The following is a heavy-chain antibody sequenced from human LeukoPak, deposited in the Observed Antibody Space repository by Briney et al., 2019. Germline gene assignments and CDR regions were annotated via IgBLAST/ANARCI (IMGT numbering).Heavy chain of an antibody. CDR1: GGSISSSSYY. CDR3: ARLPAHCSGGSCYYYGMDV. CDR2: IYYSGST. D-gene: IGHD2-15*01. Sequence: SETLSLTCTVSGGSISSSSYYWGWIRQPPGKGLERIGSIYYSGSTYYNPSLKSRVTISVDTSKNQFSLKLSSVTAADTAVYYCARLPAHCSGGSCYYYGMDVWGQGTTVTVSS. J-gene: IGHJ6*02. V-gene: IGHV4-39*01.